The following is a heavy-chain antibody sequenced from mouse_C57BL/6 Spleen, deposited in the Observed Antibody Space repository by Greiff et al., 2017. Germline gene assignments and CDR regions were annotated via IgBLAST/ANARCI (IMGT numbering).Heavy chain of an antibody. D-gene: IGHD2-4*01. Sequence: VQLQQSGAELARPGASVKLSCKASGYTFTSYGISWVKQRPGQGLEWIGEIYPRSGNTYYNEKFKGKATLTADKSSSTAYMELRSLTSEDSAVYFCARWGDYDENWYVDVWGTGTTVTVSS. CDR1: GYTFTSYG. V-gene: IGHV1-81*01. CDR3: ARWGDYDENWYVDV. J-gene: IGHJ1*03. CDR2: IYPRSGNT.